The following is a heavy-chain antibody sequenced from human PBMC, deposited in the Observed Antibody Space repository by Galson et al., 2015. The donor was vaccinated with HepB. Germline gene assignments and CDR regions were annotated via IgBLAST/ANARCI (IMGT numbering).Heavy chain of an antibody. Sequence: ETLSLTCSVSGGSIYGSSFYWGWIRQPPGKGLEWIGSIHYSGSTHYNPSLNGRVTISVDTSKNQFSLKLSSVSAADTAVYYCARRGGVLLDYWGQGTLVTVSS. CDR2: IHYSGST. CDR3: ARRGGVLLDY. J-gene: IGHJ4*02. V-gene: IGHV4-39*01. CDR1: GGSIYGSSFY. D-gene: IGHD3-10*01.